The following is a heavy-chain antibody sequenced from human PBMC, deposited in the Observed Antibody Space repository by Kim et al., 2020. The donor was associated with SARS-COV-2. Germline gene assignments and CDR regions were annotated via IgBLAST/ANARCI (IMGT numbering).Heavy chain of an antibody. J-gene: IGHJ4*02. CDR3: ARARDYYDSSGSPFDY. V-gene: IGHV3-48*02. Sequence: SVKGRFTIARDNAKNSLYLQMNSLRDEDTAVYYCARARDYYDSSGSPFDYWGQGTLVTVSS. D-gene: IGHD3-22*01.